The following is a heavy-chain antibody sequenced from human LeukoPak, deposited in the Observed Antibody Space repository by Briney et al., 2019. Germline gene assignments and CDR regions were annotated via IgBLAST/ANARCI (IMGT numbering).Heavy chain of an antibody. CDR3: VRTVDNSGFYYDYFYAMDV. CDR1: GYTFTSYR. V-gene: IGHV5-51*01. CDR2: IYPGDSES. D-gene: IGHD3-22*01. J-gene: IGHJ6*02. Sequence: GESLKISCRAAGYTFTSYRVAWVRHMPGKGLEWMGIIYPGDSESIYSPSFQGQVTISADKSISTAYLEWSSLKASDTAMYYCVRTVDNSGFYYDYFYAMDVWGQGTLVTVSS.